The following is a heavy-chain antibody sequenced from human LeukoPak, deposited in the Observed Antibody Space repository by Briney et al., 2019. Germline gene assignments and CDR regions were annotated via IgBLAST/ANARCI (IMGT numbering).Heavy chain of an antibody. V-gene: IGHV1-24*01. J-gene: IGHJ6*02. CDR1: GYTLTEVS. Sequence: ASVKGSCKVSGYTLTEVSIHWVRQAPEKGLEWMGGLDPEDDETIYAQKFQGRVTMTEDIATDTAYMELSSLRSEDTAVYYCAKVGAMGSGTYLYYNYYAMDVWGQGTTVTVSS. CDR2: LDPEDDET. D-gene: IGHD1-26*01. CDR3: AKVGAMGSGTYLYYNYYAMDV.